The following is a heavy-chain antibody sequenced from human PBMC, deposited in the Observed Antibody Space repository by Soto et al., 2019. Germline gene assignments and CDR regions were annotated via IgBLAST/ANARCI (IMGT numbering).Heavy chain of an antibody. CDR3: ERGVEYSSFKYYFDY. CDR1: GGSISSYY. Sequence: SEILSLTCTVSGGSISSYYWSWIRQPPGKGLEWIGYIYYSGSTNYNPSLKSRVTISVDTSKNQFSLKLSSVTAADTAVYYCERGVEYSSFKYYFDYWGQGTLVNVSS. CDR2: IYYSGST. J-gene: IGHJ4*02. V-gene: IGHV4-59*01. D-gene: IGHD6-6*01.